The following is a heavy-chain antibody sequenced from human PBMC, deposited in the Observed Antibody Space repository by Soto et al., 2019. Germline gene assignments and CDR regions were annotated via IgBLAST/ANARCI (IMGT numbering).Heavy chain of an antibody. D-gene: IGHD6-19*01. Sequence: LRLSCVASGIEFSNYAMSWVRQAPGKGLEWVSISSASGRSRYHADSVKGRFTISRDNSKNTLYLHMTNLRAEDTAVYYCAKDGNWLDVYFDVWGQGTPVTAPQ. CDR3: AKDGNWLDVYFDV. J-gene: IGHJ4*02. CDR2: SSASGRSR. CDR1: GIEFSNYA. V-gene: IGHV3-23*01.